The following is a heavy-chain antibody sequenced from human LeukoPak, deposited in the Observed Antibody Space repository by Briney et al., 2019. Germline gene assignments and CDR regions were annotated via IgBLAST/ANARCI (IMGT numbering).Heavy chain of an antibody. V-gene: IGHV4-39*07. D-gene: IGHD3-3*01. Sequence: SETLSLTCTVSGGSISTTSYFWAWIRQPPGKGLEWIGEINHSGSTNYNPSLKSRVTISLDTSKSQFSLKVRYVTAADTAVYYCARGLNDSWTGENYWGQGTLVTVSS. CDR2: INHSGST. CDR1: GGSISTTSYF. CDR3: ARGLNDSWTGENY. J-gene: IGHJ4*02.